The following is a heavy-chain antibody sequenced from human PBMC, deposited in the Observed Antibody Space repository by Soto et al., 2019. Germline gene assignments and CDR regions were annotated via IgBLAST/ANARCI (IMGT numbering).Heavy chain of an antibody. J-gene: IGHJ6*02. CDR2: LYSSGST. V-gene: IGHV4-4*07. CDR3: RGYSDYYCYGIDV. D-gene: IGHD5-12*01. CDR1: GDSFSSYS. Sequence: PSPTLSLTCTVSGDSFSSYSWSWIRQVAGKGLEWIGRLYSSGSTKYSPSLKSRVTMSVDASKNQSSMRLSSVTAADTAVYYCRGYSDYYCYGIDVWGQGTTVTVSS.